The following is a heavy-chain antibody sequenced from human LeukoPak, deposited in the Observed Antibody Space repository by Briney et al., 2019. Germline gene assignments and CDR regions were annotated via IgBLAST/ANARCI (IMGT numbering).Heavy chain of an antibody. D-gene: IGHD2-15*01. V-gene: IGHV3-74*01. J-gene: IGHJ3*02. CDR2: INSDGSST. CDR1: GFTFSSYW. Sequence: GGSLRLSCAASGFTFSSYWMHWVRQAPGKGLVWVSRINSDGSSTSYADSVKGRFTISRDNAKNTRYLQMNSLRAEDTAVYYCTRDTLYCSGGYCYHDIWGQGTMVTVSS. CDR3: TRDTLYCSGGYCYHDI.